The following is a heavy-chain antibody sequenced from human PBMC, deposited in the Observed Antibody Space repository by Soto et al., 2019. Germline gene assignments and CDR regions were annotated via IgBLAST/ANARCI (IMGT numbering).Heavy chain of an antibody. J-gene: IGHJ4*02. CDR1: GGAFSSYA. V-gene: IGHV1-69*13. CDR2: IIPIFGTA. D-gene: IGHD2-15*01. Sequence: ASVKVSCKASGGAFSSYAISWVRQAPGQGLEWMGGIIPIFGTANYAQKFQGRVTITADESTSTAYMELSSLRSEDTAVYYCACSTLGYCSGGSCYTPFDCWGQRTRGSVS. CDR3: ACSTLGYCSGGSCYTPFDC.